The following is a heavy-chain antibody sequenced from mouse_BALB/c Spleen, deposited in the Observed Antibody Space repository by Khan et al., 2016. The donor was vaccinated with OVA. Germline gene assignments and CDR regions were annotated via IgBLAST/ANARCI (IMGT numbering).Heavy chain of an antibody. V-gene: IGHV5-6*01. Sequence: EVQVVESGGDLVKPGGSLKLSCAASGFTFSTYGMSWVRQAPDKRLEWVATVSTGGSYTYYPDSVKGRFTISRDNAKNTLYLQMSGLRSEDTAMLYCTRLAYYYDSEGFAYWGQGTLVTVSA. J-gene: IGHJ3*01. CDR1: GFTFSTYG. CDR2: VSTGGSYT. CDR3: TRLAYYYDSEGFAY. D-gene: IGHD1-1*01.